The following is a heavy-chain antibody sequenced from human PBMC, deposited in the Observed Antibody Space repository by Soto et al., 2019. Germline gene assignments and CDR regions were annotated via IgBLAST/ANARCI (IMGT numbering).Heavy chain of an antibody. CDR1: GGSISSSY. Sequence: SETLSLTCTVSGGSISSSYWSWIRQPPGKGLEWLAYIYDDGSANYNPSLKSRATISLDMSKNQFSLKLTSVTAADTAVYYCARMDVVAASGAGFDYWGQGTLVTVSS. D-gene: IGHD2-15*01. V-gene: IGHV4-59*01. CDR2: IYDDGSA. CDR3: ARMDVVAASGAGFDY. J-gene: IGHJ4*02.